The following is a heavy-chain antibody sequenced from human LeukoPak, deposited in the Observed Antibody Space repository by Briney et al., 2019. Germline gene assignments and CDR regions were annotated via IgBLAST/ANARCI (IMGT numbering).Heavy chain of an antibody. CDR1: GFTFSSYA. V-gene: IGHV3-23*01. D-gene: IGHD5-18*01. Sequence: PGGSLRLSCAASGFTFSSYAMSWVRQAPGKGLEWVSAISGSGGSTYYADSVKGRFTISRDNSENTLYLQMNSLRAEDTALYYCAKAIGGYSYGYWGQGTLLTVSS. CDR2: ISGSGGST. J-gene: IGHJ4*02. CDR3: AKAIGGYSYGY.